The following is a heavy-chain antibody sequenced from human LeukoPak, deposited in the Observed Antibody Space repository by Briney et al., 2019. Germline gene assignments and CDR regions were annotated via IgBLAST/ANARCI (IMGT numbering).Heavy chain of an antibody. CDR3: ARRGCTNGVCYNAPDYYYYYMDV. J-gene: IGHJ6*03. CDR2: ISAYNGNT. CDR1: GYTFTSYG. Sequence: ASVKVSCKASGYTFTSYGISWVRQAPGQGLEWMGWISAYNGNTNYAQKLQGRVTMTTDTSTSTAYMELSSLRSEDTAVYYCARRGCTNGVCYNAPDYYYYYMDVWGKGTTVTVSS. D-gene: IGHD2-8*01. V-gene: IGHV1-18*01.